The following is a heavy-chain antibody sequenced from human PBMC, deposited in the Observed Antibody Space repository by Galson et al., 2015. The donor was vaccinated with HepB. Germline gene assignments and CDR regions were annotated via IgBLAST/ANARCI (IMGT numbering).Heavy chain of an antibody. V-gene: IGHV1-2*06. CDR1: GYTFTGYY. CDR3: AREEVTEVYYYYYGMDV. Sequence: SVKVSCKASGYTFTGYYMHWVRQAPGQGLEWMGRINPNSGGTNYAQKFQGRVTMTRDTSISTAYMELSRLRSDDTAVYYCAREEVTEVYYYYYGMDVWGQGTTVTVSS. J-gene: IGHJ6*02. CDR2: INPNSGGT. D-gene: IGHD2-21*02.